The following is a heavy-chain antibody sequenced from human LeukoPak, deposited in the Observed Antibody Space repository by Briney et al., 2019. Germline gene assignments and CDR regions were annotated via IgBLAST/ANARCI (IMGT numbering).Heavy chain of an antibody. CDR1: GGSFSGYY. J-gene: IGHJ6*02. Sequence: SETLSLTCAVYGGSFSGYYWSWIRQPPGKGLEWIGEINHSGSTNYNPSLKSRVTISVDTSKNQFSLKLSSVTAADTAVYYCARGGRACPVVPAAIPYYYGMDVWGQGTTVTVSS. D-gene: IGHD2-2*01. CDR3: ARGGRACPVVPAAIPYYYGMDV. V-gene: IGHV4-34*01. CDR2: INHSGST.